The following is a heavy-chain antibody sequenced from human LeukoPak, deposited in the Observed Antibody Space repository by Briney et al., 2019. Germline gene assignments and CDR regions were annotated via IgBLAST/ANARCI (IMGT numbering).Heavy chain of an antibody. CDR1: GYTFTTYY. Sequence: ASVKVSCKASGYTFTTYYIHWVRQAPGQGLEWMGIINPSGGSTDYAQKFQGRVTMTRGTSTSTVYMELSSLKSEDTAIYYCATLSAYFDYWGQGTLVTVSS. V-gene: IGHV1-46*01. CDR3: ATLSAYFDY. D-gene: IGHD3-16*02. J-gene: IGHJ4*02. CDR2: INPSGGST.